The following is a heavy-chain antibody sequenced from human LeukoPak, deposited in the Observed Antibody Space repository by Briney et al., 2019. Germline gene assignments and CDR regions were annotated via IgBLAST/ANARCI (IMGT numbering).Heavy chain of an antibody. J-gene: IGHJ6*03. CDR3: ARDESCSSTSCIYYYYYYMDV. Sequence: GGSLRLSCAASGFTFSSYSMNWVRQAPGKGLEWVSSISSSSSYIYYADSVKGRFTISRDNAKNSLYPQMNSLRAEDTAVYYCARDESCSSTSCIYYYYYYMDVWGKGTTVTVSS. CDR1: GFTFSSYS. CDR2: ISSSSSYI. V-gene: IGHV3-21*01. D-gene: IGHD2-2*01.